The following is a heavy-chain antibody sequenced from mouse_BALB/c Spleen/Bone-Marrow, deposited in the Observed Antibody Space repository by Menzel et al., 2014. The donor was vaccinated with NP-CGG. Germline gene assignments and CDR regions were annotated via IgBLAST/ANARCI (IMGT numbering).Heavy chain of an antibody. D-gene: IGHD2-1*01. CDR1: GFDFRRYW. J-gene: IGHJ2*01. Sequence: EVKLEESGGGLVQPGGSLKLSCAASGFDFRRYWMSWVRQAPGKGLQWIGEINPDSSTINYTPSLKDKFIISRDNAKNTLYLQMSKVRSEDTALYYCARGNYYGNLDYWGQGTTLTVSS. V-gene: IGHV4-1*02. CDR3: ARGNYYGNLDY. CDR2: INPDSSTI.